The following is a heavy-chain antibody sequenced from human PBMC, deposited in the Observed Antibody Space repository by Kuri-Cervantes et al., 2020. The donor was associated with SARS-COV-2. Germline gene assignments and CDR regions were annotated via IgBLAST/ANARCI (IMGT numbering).Heavy chain of an antibody. D-gene: IGHD4-17*01. V-gene: IGHV3-21*01. CDR1: GFSFRNYN. CDR3: VQGDYGDVD. Sequence: ETLSLTCAASGFSFRNYNMNWVRQAPGRGLEWVSFISSSSGSISYADSVRGRFTISRDNAKNSLYLQMNNLRAEDTAMYYCVQGDYGDVDWGQGTLVTVSS. CDR2: ISSSSGSI. J-gene: IGHJ4*02.